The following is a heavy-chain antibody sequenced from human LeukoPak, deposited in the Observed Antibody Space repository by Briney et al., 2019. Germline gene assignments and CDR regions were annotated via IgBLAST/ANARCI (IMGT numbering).Heavy chain of an antibody. Sequence: ASVKVSCKASGYTFTGYYMHWVRQAPGQGLEWMGWISAYNGNTNYAQKLQGRVTMTTDTSTSTAYMELRSLRSDDTAVYYCARAHIVVVPAAMWVDYWGQGTLVTVSS. D-gene: IGHD2-2*01. CDR3: ARAHIVVVPAAMWVDY. V-gene: IGHV1-18*04. J-gene: IGHJ4*02. CDR1: GYTFTGYY. CDR2: ISAYNGNT.